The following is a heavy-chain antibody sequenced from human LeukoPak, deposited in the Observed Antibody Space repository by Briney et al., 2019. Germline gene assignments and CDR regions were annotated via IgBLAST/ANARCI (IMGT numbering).Heavy chain of an antibody. Sequence: ASVKVSCKASGYTFAGYYMHWVRQAPGQGLEWMGWINPNSGGTNYAQKFQGRVTMTRDTSISTAYMELSRLRSDDTAVYYRARDGLYYYDSSGPDYWGQGTLVTVSS. J-gene: IGHJ4*02. CDR1: GYTFAGYY. V-gene: IGHV1-2*02. CDR3: ARDGLYYYDSSGPDY. D-gene: IGHD3-22*01. CDR2: INPNSGGT.